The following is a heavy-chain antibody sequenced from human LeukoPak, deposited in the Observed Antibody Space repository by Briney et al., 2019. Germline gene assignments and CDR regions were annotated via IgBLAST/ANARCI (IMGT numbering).Heavy chain of an antibody. J-gene: IGHJ3*02. CDR3: ARQADAFDI. CDR2: ISYDGSNK. Sequence: PGRSLRLSCAASGFTFSSYGMHWVRQAPGKGLEWVAVISYDGSNKYYADSVKGRFTISRDNSKNSLYLQMNSLRAEDTAVYYCARQADAFDIWGQGTMVTVSS. CDR1: GFTFSSYG. V-gene: IGHV3-30*03.